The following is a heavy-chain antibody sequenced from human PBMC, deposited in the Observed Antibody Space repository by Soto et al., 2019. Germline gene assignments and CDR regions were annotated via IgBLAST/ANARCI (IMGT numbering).Heavy chain of an antibody. J-gene: IGHJ5*02. D-gene: IGHD3-16*02. Sequence: SETLSLTCTVSGGSISSGDYYWSWIRQPPGKGLEWIGYIYYSGSTYYNPSLKSRVTISVDTSKNQFSLKLSSVTAADTAVYYCARGEREDWLGVVVVQSWFDPWGQRTLVTVSS. CDR2: IYYSGST. V-gene: IGHV4-30-4*01. CDR1: GGSISSGDYY. CDR3: ARGEREDWLGVVVVQSWFDP.